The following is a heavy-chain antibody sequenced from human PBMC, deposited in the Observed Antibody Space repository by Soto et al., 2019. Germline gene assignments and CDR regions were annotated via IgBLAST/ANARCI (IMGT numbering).Heavy chain of an antibody. Sequence: QVQLQESGPGLVRASGTLSLTCAVSGDSISSNRWWRWVRQPPGKGLEWIGEIYHSGTTNYNPSPQGRVTISGGKAKNQFPPHLNSVTAADPAVYFWGSGGSYCSTTGCLYWYLDLWGRGTLVSVSS. CDR2: IYHSGTT. J-gene: IGHJ2*01. V-gene: IGHV4-4*02. D-gene: IGHD2-2*01. CDR1: GDSISSNRW. CDR3: GSGGSYCSTTGCLYWYLDL.